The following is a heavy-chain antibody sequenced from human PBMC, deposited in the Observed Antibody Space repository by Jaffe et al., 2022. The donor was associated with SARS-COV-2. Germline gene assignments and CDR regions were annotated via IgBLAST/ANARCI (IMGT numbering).Heavy chain of an antibody. J-gene: IGHJ6*03. CDR1: GFSFSNHW. CDR2: IKRDGSGQ. D-gene: IGHD5-18*01. Sequence: EVQLVESGGGLVQPGGSLRLSCAASGFSFSNHWMSWVRQAPGKGLEWVANIKRDGSGQYYVASVKGRFTISRDNAKNSLFLQMSSLRAEDTATYYCAREVRTALYSYLFMDVWGEGTTVTVSS. CDR3: AREVRTALYSYLFMDV. V-gene: IGHV3-7*01.